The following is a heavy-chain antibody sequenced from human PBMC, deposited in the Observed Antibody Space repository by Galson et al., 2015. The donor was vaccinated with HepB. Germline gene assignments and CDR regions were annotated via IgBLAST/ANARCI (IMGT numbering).Heavy chain of an antibody. D-gene: IGHD3-10*01. CDR1: GFTFSSYW. CDR3: ATHDEEYYYGSGNNWFDP. V-gene: IGHV3-7*01. CDR2: IKQDGSEK. J-gene: IGHJ5*02. Sequence: SLRLSCAASGFTFSSYWMSWVRQAPGKGLEWVANIKQDGSEKYYVDSVKGRFTISRDNAKNSLYLQMNSLRAEDTAVYYCATHDEEYYYGSGNNWFDPWGQGTLVTVSS.